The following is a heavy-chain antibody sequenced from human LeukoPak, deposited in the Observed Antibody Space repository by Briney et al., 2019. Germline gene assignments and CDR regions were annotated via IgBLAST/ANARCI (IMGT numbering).Heavy chain of an antibody. D-gene: IGHD3-3*01. Sequence: ASVKVSCKASGYTFTAYYMHWVRQAPGQGLGWMGWINPNSGGTNYAQKFQGRVTMTRDTSITTAYMELSRLRSDDTAVYYCARDLSISGAYNWFDPWGQGTLVTVSS. CDR2: INPNSGGT. J-gene: IGHJ5*02. CDR3: ARDLSISGAYNWFDP. CDR1: GYTFTAYY. V-gene: IGHV1-2*02.